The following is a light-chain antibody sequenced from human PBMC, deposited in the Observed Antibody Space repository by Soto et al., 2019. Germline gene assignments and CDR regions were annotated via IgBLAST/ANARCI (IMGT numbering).Light chain of an antibody. CDR3: QSWGSGIVV. CDR2: LNSDGSH. J-gene: IGLJ2*01. Sequence: QAVVTQSPSASASLGPSVKLTCTLSSGHSNYAIAWHQQQSEKGPRYLMKLNSDGSHSKGDGIPDRFSGSSSGAERYLTISSVQSEDEADYYCQSWGSGIVVFGGGTKLTVL. CDR1: SGHSNYA. V-gene: IGLV4-69*01.